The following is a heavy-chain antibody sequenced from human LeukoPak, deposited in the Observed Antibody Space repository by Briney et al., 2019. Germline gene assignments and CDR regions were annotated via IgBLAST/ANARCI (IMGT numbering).Heavy chain of an antibody. CDR3: ASTPLSSDTAMVPLGY. CDR1: GFTFSSYA. D-gene: IGHD5-18*01. J-gene: IGHJ4*02. CDR2: ISYDGSNK. V-gene: IGHV3-30-3*01. Sequence: GGSLRLSCAASGFTFSSYAMHWVRQAPGKGLEWVAVISYDGSNKYYADSVKGRFTISRDNSKNTLYLQMNSLRAEDTAVYYCASTPLSSDTAMVPLGYWGQGTLVTVSS.